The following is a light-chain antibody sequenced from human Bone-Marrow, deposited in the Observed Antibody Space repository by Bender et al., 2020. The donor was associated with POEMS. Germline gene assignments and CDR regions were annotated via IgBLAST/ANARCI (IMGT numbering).Light chain of an antibody. CDR3: SSWDDSLSGWV. Sequence: QSALTQPASVSGSPGQSITISCTGTSSDVGSYNYVSWYQQHPGKVPKVIIFDVNYRPSGVPARFSGSKSGTSASLAISDIQSEDEGDYYCSSWDDSLSGWVFGGGTKLTVL. J-gene: IGLJ3*02. V-gene: IGLV2-14*03. CDR1: SSDVGSYNY. CDR2: DVN.